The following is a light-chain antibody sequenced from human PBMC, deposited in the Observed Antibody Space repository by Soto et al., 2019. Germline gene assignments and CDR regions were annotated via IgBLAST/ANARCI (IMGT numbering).Light chain of an antibody. CDR2: GNS. Sequence: QSVLTQPPSVSGAPGQRVTISCTGSNSNIGAGYDVHWYQQLPGTAPKLLIYGNSNRPSGVPDRFSGSKSGTSASLTITWLQAEDEADYYCQSYGDSLSGYVFGTGTKVTVL. V-gene: IGLV1-40*01. CDR3: QSYGDSLSGYV. CDR1: NSNIGAGYD. J-gene: IGLJ1*01.